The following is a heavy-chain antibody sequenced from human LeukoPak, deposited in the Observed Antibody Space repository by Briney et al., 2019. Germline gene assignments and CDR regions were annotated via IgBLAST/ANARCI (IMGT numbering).Heavy chain of an antibody. CDR1: RYTFSRYV. V-gene: IGHV1-18*01. D-gene: IGHD3-10*01. CDR3: ARDGARITMVRGLRGAFDI. Sequence: APVKVSCTAFRYTFSRYVICWVRQAPGQGVEWMGWISAFNGSTNYAQKLQGGVTMTTDTSTSTAYLEVRSLRSDDTAVYYCARDGARITMVRGLRGAFDIWGQGTMVTVSS. J-gene: IGHJ3*02. CDR2: ISAFNGST.